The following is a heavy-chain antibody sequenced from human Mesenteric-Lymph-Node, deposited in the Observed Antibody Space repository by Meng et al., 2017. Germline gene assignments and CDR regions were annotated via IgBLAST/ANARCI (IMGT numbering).Heavy chain of an antibody. J-gene: IGHJ5*02. Sequence: EGQVEESGGGLVQPGGTLGLSCAASGFTFSSHHMSWVRQAPGKGLEWLSAVNGDGSRTSYADSVRGRFTISRDNSKNTLYLQMNSLRAEDTAVYYCARGLSSQCFNPWGQGTLVTVSS. CDR1: GFTFSSHH. D-gene: IGHD2-2*01. CDR2: VNGDGSRT. CDR3: ARGLSSQCFNP. V-gene: IGHV3-23*04.